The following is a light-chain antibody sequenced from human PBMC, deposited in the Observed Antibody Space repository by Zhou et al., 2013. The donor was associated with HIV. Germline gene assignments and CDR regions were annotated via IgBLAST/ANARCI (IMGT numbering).Light chain of an antibody. CDR1: SNDVGGYDF. CDR3: SSYADSNNLGV. V-gene: IGLV2-14*03. Sequence: QSALTQPASVSGSPGQSITISCTGTSNDVGGYDFVSWYQQHPDKVPKLLIYAVSRRPSGVSNRFSGSKSGNTASLTISGLQAEDEADYYCSSYADSNNLGVFGGGTKLTVL. J-gene: IGLJ2*01. CDR2: AVS.